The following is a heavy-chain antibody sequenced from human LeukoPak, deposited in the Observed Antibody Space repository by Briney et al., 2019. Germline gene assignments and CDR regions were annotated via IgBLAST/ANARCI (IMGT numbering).Heavy chain of an antibody. D-gene: IGHD6-13*01. V-gene: IGHV3-9*01. CDR1: GFTFDDYA. CDR3: ARDEGYISPTHFDY. CDR2: INWNSASI. J-gene: IGHJ4*02. Sequence: QPGGSLRLSCAASGFTFDDYAMHWVRQAPGKGLEWVSGINWNSASIGYADSVKGRFTISRDNAKNSLYLQMNSLRAEDTALYYCARDEGYISPTHFDYWGQGTLVTVSS.